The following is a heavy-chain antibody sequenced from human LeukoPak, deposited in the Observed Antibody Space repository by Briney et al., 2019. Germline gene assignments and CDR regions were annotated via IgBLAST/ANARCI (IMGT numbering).Heavy chain of an antibody. V-gene: IGHV3-21*01. CDR1: GFTFDDYS. J-gene: IGHJ4*02. D-gene: IGHD1-26*01. CDR3: AGDRVPRATRGTFDY. Sequence: PGGSLRLSCVASGFTFDDYSLNWVRQAPGKGLEWVVAISSSSDYIYYADSMRGRFTISRDNAKNSLYLQMHSLRVEDTALYYCAGDRVPRATRGTFDYWGQGTPVIVSS. CDR2: ISSSSDYI.